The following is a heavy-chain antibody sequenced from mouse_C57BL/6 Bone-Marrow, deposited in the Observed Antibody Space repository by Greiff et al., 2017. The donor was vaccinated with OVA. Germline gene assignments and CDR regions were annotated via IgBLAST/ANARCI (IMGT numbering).Heavy chain of an antibody. V-gene: IGHV5-17*01. D-gene: IGHD2-3*01. Sequence: EVKVEESGGGLVKPGGSLKLSCAASGFTFSDYGMHWVRQAPEKGLEGVAYISSGSSTLYYADTVKGQFTISRDNAKNTLFLQMTSLRSEDTAMYYCAMGEVYDFDYWGQGTTLTVSS. CDR1: GFTFSDYG. CDR2: ISSGSSTL. CDR3: AMGEVYDFDY. J-gene: IGHJ2*01.